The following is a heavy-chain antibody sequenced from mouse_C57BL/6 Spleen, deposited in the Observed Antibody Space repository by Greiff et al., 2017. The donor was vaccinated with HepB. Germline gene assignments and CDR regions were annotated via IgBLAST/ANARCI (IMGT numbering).Heavy chain of an antibody. CDR1: GYTFTSYW. CDR3: ARWGYYGSSYNYYAMDY. CDR2: INPSNGGT. D-gene: IGHD1-1*01. J-gene: IGHJ4*01. Sequence: QVQLKQPGTELVKPGASVKLSCKASGYTFTSYWMHWVKQRPGQGLEWIGNINPSNGGTNYNEKFKSKATLTVDKSSSTAYMQLSILTSEDSAVYYCARWGYYGSSYNYYAMDYWGQGTSVTVSS. V-gene: IGHV1-53*01.